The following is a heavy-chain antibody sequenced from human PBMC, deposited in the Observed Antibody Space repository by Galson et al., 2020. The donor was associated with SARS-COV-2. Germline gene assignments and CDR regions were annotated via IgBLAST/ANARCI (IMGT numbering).Heavy chain of an antibody. J-gene: IGHJ5*02. Sequence: HWVRQAPGKGLEWMGGFYPEDGETIYAQKFQGRVTMTEDTSTDTAYMELSSLRSEDTAVYYCATTTAMAKRNWFDPWGQGTLVTVSS. V-gene: IGHV1-24*01. D-gene: IGHD5-18*01. CDR2: FYPEDGET. CDR3: ATTTAMAKRNWFDP.